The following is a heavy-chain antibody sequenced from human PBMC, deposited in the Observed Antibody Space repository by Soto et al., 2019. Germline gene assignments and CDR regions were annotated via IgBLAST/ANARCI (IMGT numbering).Heavy chain of an antibody. J-gene: IGHJ5*02. CDR1: GYTFTGYY. D-gene: IGHD1-26*01. Sequence: ASVKVSCKASGYTFTGYYIHWVRQAPGQGLEWMGWINPNSGGTNYAQKFQGWVTMTRDTSISTAYMELSRLRSDDTAVYYCARSYYDWFDPWGQGTLVTVSS. CDR3: ARSYYDWFDP. V-gene: IGHV1-2*04. CDR2: INPNSGGT.